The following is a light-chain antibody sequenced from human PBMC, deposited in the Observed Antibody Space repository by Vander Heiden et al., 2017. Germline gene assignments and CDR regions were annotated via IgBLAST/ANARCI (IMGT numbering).Light chain of an antibody. V-gene: IGKV1-27*01. J-gene: IGKJ3*01. CDR3: QKYNSAPFT. CDR1: QCISNY. Sequence: DIQMTQSPSSLSASVVDTVTITCRASQCISNYLAWYQQKPGKVPKLLIYDASTLQSGDPSRFSGSGSGTDFALTISGLQPEDVATYYCQKYNSAPFTFGPGTKVDIK. CDR2: DAS.